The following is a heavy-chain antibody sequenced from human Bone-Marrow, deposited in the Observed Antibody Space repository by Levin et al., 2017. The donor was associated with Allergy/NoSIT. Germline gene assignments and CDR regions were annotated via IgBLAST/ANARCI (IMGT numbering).Heavy chain of an antibody. V-gene: IGHV3-30*18. Sequence: PGGSLRLSCAASGFTFRSFGMHWIRQAPGKGLEWVSVISYDETTKHYADSVRGRFTISRDNSKNTVYLQMNSLRGADSAVYYCAKVSRYRNSTSGDYWGQGTLVTVSS. CDR2: ISYDETTK. CDR1: GFTFRSFG. CDR3: AKVSRYRNSTSGDY. J-gene: IGHJ4*02. D-gene: IGHD4-11*01.